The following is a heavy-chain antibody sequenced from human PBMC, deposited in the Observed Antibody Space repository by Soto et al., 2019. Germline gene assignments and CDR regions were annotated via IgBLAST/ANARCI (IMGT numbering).Heavy chain of an antibody. CDR1: GFSLTANGVS. D-gene: IGHD6-25*01. J-gene: IGHJ4*02. CDR2: IYWDDDK. CDR3: AHSKDGYTYGGIGY. Sequence: QITLKESGPALVKPTQTLTLTCTFSGFSLTANGVSVGWIRQPPGKALEWLALIYWDDDKRYSPSLKSRLTITKHISKNQLVLTMTNMDPVDTATYYCAHSKDGYTYGGIGYWGQGILVTLSS. V-gene: IGHV2-5*02.